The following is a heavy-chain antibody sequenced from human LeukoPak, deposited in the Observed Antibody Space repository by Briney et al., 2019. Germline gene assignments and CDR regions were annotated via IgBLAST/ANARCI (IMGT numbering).Heavy chain of an antibody. J-gene: IGHJ3*02. V-gene: IGHV1-18*01. D-gene: IGHD3-22*01. CDR2: ISAYNGDT. CDR1: GYTFPRYG. Sequence: SVTVSCRACGYTFPRYGIIWVRQAPGQGLEWMGGISAYNGDTNYAQKFQRRDTMTTVTSMSTAYMELRSLSSDDTAVYYCARDIMYYDSSGYYYLYAFDIWGQGTMVSVSS. CDR3: ARDIMYYDSSGYYYLYAFDI.